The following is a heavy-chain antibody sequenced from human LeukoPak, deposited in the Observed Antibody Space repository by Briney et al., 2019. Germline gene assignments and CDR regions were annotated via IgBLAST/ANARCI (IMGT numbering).Heavy chain of an antibody. CDR1: AYTFTGYY. Sequence: ASVKVSCKASAYTFTGYYMHWVRQAPGQGLEWMGWINPNSGGTNYAQKFQGRVTMTRDTSISTAYMELSRLRSDDTAVYYSARDSVAAYNWNYSPSGYWGQGTLVNVSS. CDR2: INPNSGGT. J-gene: IGHJ4*02. V-gene: IGHV1-2*02. D-gene: IGHD1-7*01. CDR3: ARDSVAAYNWNYSPSGY.